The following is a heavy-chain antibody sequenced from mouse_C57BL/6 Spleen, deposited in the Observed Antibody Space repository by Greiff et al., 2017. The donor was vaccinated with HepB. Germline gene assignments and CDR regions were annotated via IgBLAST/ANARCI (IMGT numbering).Heavy chain of an antibody. V-gene: IGHV3-1*01. CDR1: GYSITSGYD. CDR2: ISYSGST. Sequence: EVKVEESGPGMVKPSQSLSLTCTVTGYSITSGYDWHWIRHFPGNKLEWMGYISYSGSTNYNPSLKSRISITHDTSKNHFFLKLNSVTTEDTATYYCARDGYDGYYLDYWGQGTTLTVSS. D-gene: IGHD2-3*01. CDR3: ARDGYDGYYLDY. J-gene: IGHJ2*01.